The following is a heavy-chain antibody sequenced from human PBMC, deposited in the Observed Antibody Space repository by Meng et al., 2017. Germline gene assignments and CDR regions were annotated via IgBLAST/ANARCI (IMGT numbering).Heavy chain of an antibody. CDR3: ARVLDPVLVEFDY. Sequence: QDEVQQGGAGLLNPSEALSLPCAFDGGSFSGDSWSWIRQPPGKGLEWIGEINHSGSTNYNPSLKSRVTISVDTSKNQFSLKLSSVTAADTAVYYCARVLDPVLVEFDYWGQGTLVTVSS. V-gene: IGHV4-34*01. CDR1: GGSFSGDS. J-gene: IGHJ4*02. D-gene: IGHD3/OR15-3a*01. CDR2: INHSGST.